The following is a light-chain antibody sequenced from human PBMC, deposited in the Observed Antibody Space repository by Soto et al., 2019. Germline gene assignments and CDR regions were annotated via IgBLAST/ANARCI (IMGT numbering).Light chain of an antibody. CDR3: SSYTSSSTLPYV. V-gene: IGLV2-14*01. CDR1: SSDVGGYNY. J-gene: IGLJ1*01. CDR2: DVS. Sequence: QSVLTQPASVSGSPGQSITISCSGTSSDVGGYNYVSWYQQHPGTAPKLMIYDVSNRPSGISNRFSGSKSGSTASLTISGLQDEDEADYYCSSYTSSSTLPYVFGTGTKLTVL.